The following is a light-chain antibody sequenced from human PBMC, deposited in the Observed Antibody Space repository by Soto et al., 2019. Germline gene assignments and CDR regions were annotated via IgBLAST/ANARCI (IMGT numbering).Light chain of an antibody. Sequence: DIQMTQSPSTLSASVGDRVTITCRASQSISSWLAWYQQKPGKAPKLLIYKASSLESGVPSRFSGSGSGTEFTLTISSLPPDDFATSYCQQYNSYPSFGGGTKVEIK. J-gene: IGKJ4*01. CDR1: QSISSW. CDR3: QQYNSYPS. CDR2: KAS. V-gene: IGKV1-5*03.